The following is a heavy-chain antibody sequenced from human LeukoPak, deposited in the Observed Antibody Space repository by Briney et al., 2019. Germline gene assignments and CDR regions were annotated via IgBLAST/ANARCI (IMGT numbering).Heavy chain of an antibody. D-gene: IGHD4-17*01. CDR1: GGSISSYY. V-gene: IGHV4-59*01. CDR2: IYYSGST. Sequence: SETLSLTCTVSGGSISSYYWSWIRQPPGKGLEWIGYIYYSGSTNYNPSLKGRVTISVDTSKNQFSLKLSSVTAADTAVYYCAREPSTVSAYIWGQGTLVTVSS. CDR3: AREPSTVSAYI. J-gene: IGHJ4*02.